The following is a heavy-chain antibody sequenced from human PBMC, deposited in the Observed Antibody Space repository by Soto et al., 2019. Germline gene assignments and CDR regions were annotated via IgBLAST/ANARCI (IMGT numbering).Heavy chain of an antibody. V-gene: IGHV1-2*04. Sequence: GASVKVSCKASGYTFTGYYMHWVRQAPGQGLEWMGWINPNSGGTNYAQKFQGWVTMTRDTSISTAYMELSRLRSDDTAVYYCAREQPVAGRNWLDPWGQGTLVTVSS. J-gene: IGHJ5*02. CDR1: GYTFTGYY. D-gene: IGHD6-19*01. CDR3: AREQPVAGRNWLDP. CDR2: INPNSGGT.